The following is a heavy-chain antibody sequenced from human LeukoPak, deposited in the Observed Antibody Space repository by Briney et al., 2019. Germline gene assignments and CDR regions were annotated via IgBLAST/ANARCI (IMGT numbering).Heavy chain of an antibody. CDR2: ISFDGSNE. J-gene: IGHJ6*02. CDR1: GFTFSSYG. CDR3: AREEHDYVWGSYRYYYYYGIDV. D-gene: IGHD3-16*02. V-gene: IGHV3-30*03. Sequence: GGSLRLSCAASGFTFSSYGMHWVRQSPGRGLEWLSFISFDGSNEFYADSLKGRFTISRDNSKDTLYLQMNSLRAEDTAPYYCAREEHDYVWGSYRYYYYYGIDVWGQGTTVTVSS.